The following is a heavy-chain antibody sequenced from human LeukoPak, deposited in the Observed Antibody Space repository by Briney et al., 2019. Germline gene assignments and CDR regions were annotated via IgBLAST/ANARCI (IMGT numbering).Heavy chain of an antibody. Sequence: ASVKVSCKASGYTFTDYYMHWVRHAPGQGLELMGWIYPKSGGTNFAHQFQGRVTLTRDTSINTIYMDLSGLQSDDTAVYYCVRDRIQPHGGYAFDIWGQGTMVTVSS. V-gene: IGHV1-2*02. CDR1: GYTFTDYY. J-gene: IGHJ3*02. CDR2: IYPKSGGT. CDR3: VRDRIQPHGGYAFDI. D-gene: IGHD5-18*01.